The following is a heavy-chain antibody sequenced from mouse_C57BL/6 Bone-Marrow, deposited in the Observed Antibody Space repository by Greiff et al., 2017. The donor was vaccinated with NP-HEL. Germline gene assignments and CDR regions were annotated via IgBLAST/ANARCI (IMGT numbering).Heavy chain of an antibody. CDR1: GFTFSSYA. CDR3: TREITTVVGDYFDD. Sequence: EVKLVESGEGLVKPGGSLKLSCAASGFTFSSYAMSWVRSTPEKRLVWVAYISSGGDYIYYADTVKGRFTISRDNARNTLYLQMSNLKSEDTAMYYCTREITTVVGDYFDDWGQGTTLTVSS. J-gene: IGHJ2*01. V-gene: IGHV5-9-1*02. D-gene: IGHD1-1*01. CDR2: ISSGGDYI.